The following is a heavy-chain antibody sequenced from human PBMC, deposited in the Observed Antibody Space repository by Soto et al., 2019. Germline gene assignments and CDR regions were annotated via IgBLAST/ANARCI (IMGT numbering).Heavy chain of an antibody. D-gene: IGHD5-18*01. CDR2: ISGSGGST. J-gene: IGHJ4*02. V-gene: IGHV3-23*01. CDR1: GFTFSSYA. Sequence: GSLRISCAASGFTFSSYAMSWVRQAPGKGLEWVSAISGSGGSTYYADSVKGRFTISRDNSKNTLYLQMNSLRAEDTAVYYCAIVDTAMVQIDYWGQGTLVTVSS. CDR3: AIVDTAMVQIDY.